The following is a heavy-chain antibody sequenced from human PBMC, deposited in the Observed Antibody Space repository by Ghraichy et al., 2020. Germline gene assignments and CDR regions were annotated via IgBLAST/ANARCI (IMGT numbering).Heavy chain of an antibody. CDR3: ARRCTGSSCQRGAFDF. CDR1: GGSLRSNDYY. J-gene: IGHJ3*01. V-gene: IGHV4-39*01. D-gene: IGHD2-15*01. Sequence: TLSLTCTVSGGSLRSNDYYWAWVRQAPGKGLEWIGSISYSGTTFYNPSLRSRVTKSVDTSKSQFSLNLHVVTAPDTAIYDCARRCTGSSCQRGAFDFWGQGTMVTVSS. CDR2: ISYSGTT.